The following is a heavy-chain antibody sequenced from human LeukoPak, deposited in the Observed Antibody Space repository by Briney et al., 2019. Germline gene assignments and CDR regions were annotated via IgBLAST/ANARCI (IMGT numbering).Heavy chain of an antibody. Sequence: SETLSLTCTVSGGSISSFYWSWIRQPPGKGLEWIGYIYYSGSTFYNPSLKSRVTISVDTSKNHFSLKLSSVTAADTAVYYCARDLYNSGFDAFDIWGPGTMVTVSS. D-gene: IGHD5-12*01. CDR1: GGSISSFY. CDR3: ARDLYNSGFDAFDI. J-gene: IGHJ3*02. V-gene: IGHV4-59*12. CDR2: IYYSGST.